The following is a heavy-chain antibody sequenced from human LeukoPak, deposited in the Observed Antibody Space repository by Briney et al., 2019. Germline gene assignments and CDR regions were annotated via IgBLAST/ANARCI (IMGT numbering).Heavy chain of an antibody. CDR2: IWYDGSQK. CDR1: GLAFSNYG. Sequence: QPGRSLRLSCAASGLAFSNYGMHWVRQAPGKGLEWVAVIWYDGSQKYYADSVKGRVTISRDNAKSTVYLQMNSLRVEDTAVYYCAPQTFDYWGQGTLVTVSS. CDR3: APQTFDY. V-gene: IGHV3-33*01. J-gene: IGHJ4*02.